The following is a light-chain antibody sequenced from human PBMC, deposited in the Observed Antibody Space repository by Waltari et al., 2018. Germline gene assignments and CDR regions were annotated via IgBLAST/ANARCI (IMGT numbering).Light chain of an antibody. V-gene: IGLV1-40*01. CDR2: GNS. CDR1: SSNIGAGYD. Sequence: QSVLTQPPSVSGAPGQRVTLSCTGRSSNIGAGYDLHWYQQLPGTAPKLLLYGNSNRPSGVPDRFSGSKSGTSASLAITGLQAEDEADYYCQSYDSSLSGGVFGGGTKLTVL. J-gene: IGLJ2*01. CDR3: QSYDSSLSGGV.